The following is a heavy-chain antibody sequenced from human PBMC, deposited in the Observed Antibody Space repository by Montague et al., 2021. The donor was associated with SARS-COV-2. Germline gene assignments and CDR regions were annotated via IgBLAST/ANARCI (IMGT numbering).Heavy chain of an antibody. CDR3: ARHGYYETYDAFGI. Sequence: SETLSLTCTVSGGSISSSSYYWGWIRQPPGKGLVWIGSIYYTGSTYYNPSLKSRVTISVDTSKNQFSLKLNSVTAADTAVCYCARHGYYETYDAFGIWGQGTMVTVSS. D-gene: IGHD3-22*01. J-gene: IGHJ3*02. V-gene: IGHV4-39*01. CDR1: GGSISSSSYY. CDR2: IYYTGST.